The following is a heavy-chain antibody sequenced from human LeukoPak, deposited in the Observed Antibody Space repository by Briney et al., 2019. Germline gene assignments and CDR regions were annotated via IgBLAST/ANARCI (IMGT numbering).Heavy chain of an antibody. CDR1: GFTFSSYG. CDR2: IRYDGSNK. D-gene: IGHD5-12*01. CDR3: AKDRGYSGYVLDV. V-gene: IGHV3-30*02. Sequence: GGSLRLSCAASGFTFSSYGMHWVRQAPGKGLEWVAFIRYDGSNKYYADPVKGRFTISRDNSKNTLYLQMNSLRAEDTAVYYCAKDRGYSGYVLDVWGKGTTVTISS. J-gene: IGHJ6*04.